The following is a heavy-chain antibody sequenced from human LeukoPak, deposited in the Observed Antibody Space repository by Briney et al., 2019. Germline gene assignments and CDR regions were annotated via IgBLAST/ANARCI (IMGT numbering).Heavy chain of an antibody. Sequence: SETLSLTCAVYGGSFSGYYWSWIRQPPGKGLEWIGEINHSGSTNSNPSLKSRVTISVDTSKNQFSLKLSSVTAADTAVYYCARGADSSGYYSIFYFDYWGQGTLVTVSS. CDR3: ARGADSSGYYSIFYFDY. CDR2: INHSGST. J-gene: IGHJ4*02. D-gene: IGHD3-22*01. V-gene: IGHV4-34*01. CDR1: GGSFSGYY.